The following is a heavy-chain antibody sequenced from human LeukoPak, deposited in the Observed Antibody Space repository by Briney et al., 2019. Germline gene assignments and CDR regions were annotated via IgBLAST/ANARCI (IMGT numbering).Heavy chain of an antibody. Sequence: PGGSLRLSCAASGFTFSSSAMSWVRQAPGKGLEWVSAISGRGGTTFYADSVKGRFTISRDNSKKTLYLQMNSLRAEDTAVYYCAKRDRGEVRKYYFDYWGQGTLVTVSS. D-gene: IGHD1-1*01. V-gene: IGHV3-23*01. CDR3: AKRDRGEVRKYYFDY. CDR1: GFTFSSSA. J-gene: IGHJ4*02. CDR2: ISGRGGTT.